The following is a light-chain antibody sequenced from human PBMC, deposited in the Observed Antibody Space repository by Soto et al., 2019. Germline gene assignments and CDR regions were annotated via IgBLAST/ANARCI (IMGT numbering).Light chain of an antibody. CDR3: QQSYSTTWT. CDR2: GAY. CDR1: QTIGNY. V-gene: IGKV1-39*01. J-gene: IGKJ1*01. Sequence: DIQITQSPSSLSASVGDTVTITCRASQTIGNYLNWCQQKPGKAPKLLIYGAYSLQSGVQSRFSGSGSGTDFTLTISSLQPEDFATYYCQQSYSTTWTFGQGTKVDIK.